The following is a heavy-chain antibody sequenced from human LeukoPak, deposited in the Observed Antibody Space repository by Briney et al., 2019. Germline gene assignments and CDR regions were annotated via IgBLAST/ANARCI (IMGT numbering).Heavy chain of an antibody. CDR1: GYTFTSYY. CDR3: ARAYYDILTGYYD. Sequence: ASVKVSCKASGYTFTSYYMHWVRQAPGQGLEWMGIINPSGGSTSYAQKFQGRVTMTRDTSTSTVYMELSSRRSEDTAVYYCARAYYDILTGYYDWGQGTLVTVSS. D-gene: IGHD3-9*01. CDR2: INPSGGST. V-gene: IGHV1-46*01. J-gene: IGHJ4*02.